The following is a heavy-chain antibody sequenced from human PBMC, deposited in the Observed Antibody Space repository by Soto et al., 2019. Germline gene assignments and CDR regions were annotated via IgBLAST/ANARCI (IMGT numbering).Heavy chain of an antibody. V-gene: IGHV1-8*01. CDR3: ASDRGYAT. CDR1: GYTFTTYD. Sequence: QVQLVQSGAEVKKPGASVKVSCKTSGYTFTTYDINWVRQATGQGLEWMGWMNPASGNTGHAQKFQGRVTMTRNTYISTAYKELSSLRSEDTAVYYCASDRGYATWGQGTLVTVSS. J-gene: IGHJ5*02. CDR2: MNPASGNT. D-gene: IGHD5-12*01.